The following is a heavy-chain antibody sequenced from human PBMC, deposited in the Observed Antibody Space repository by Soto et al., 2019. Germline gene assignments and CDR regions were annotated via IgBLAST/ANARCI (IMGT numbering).Heavy chain of an antibody. J-gene: IGHJ4*02. CDR2: ISPYNTNT. V-gene: IGHV1-18*04. CDR3: ARWAGQVRDYGGPFDY. CDR1: GERFTTYG. Sequence: QVQLVQSGAEVQNPGASVTVSCKASGERFTTYGISWVRQAPGQGLEWMGWISPYNTNTNYAPKFQGRLLLTTDTSTTTAHMELRSLRPDDTAVYYCARWAGQVRDYGGPFDYWGQGSLVIVSS. D-gene: IGHD4-17*01.